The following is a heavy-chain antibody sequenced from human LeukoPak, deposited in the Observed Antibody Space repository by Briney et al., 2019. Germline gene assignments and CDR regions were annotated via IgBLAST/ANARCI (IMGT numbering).Heavy chain of an antibody. D-gene: IGHD4-17*01. CDR1: GFTFSSYS. V-gene: IGHV3-21*04. CDR3: ARSTVIYYFDY. J-gene: IGHJ4*02. CDR2: ISSSSSYI. Sequence: GGSLRLSCAASGFTFSSYSMNWVRQAPGKGLEWVSSISSSSSYIYYADSVKGRFTISRDNAKNSLYLQMNSLRAEDTAVYYCARSTVIYYFDYWGQGTLVTVSS.